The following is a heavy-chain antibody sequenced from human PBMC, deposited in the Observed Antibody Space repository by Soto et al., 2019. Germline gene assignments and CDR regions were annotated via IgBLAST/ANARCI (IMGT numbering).Heavy chain of an antibody. CDR3: ASGYSSGWSLRWFDP. V-gene: IGHV3-30-3*01. J-gene: IGHJ5*02. D-gene: IGHD6-19*01. Sequence: QVQLVESGGGVVQPGRSLRLSCAASGFTFSSYAMHWVRQAPGKGLEWVAVISYDGSNKYYADSVKGRFTISRDNSKNTLYLQTNSLRAEDTAVYYCASGYSSGWSLRWFDPWGQGTLVTVSS. CDR2: ISYDGSNK. CDR1: GFTFSSYA.